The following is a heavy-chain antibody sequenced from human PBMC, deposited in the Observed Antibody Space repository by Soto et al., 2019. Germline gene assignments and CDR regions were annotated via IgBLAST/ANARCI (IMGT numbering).Heavy chain of an antibody. CDR2: IYYSGST. D-gene: IGHD3-3*01. V-gene: IGHV4-59*01. Sequence: LSDTLSLTCTVSGVSISSYYSSWIRQPPGKGLEWIGYIYYSGSTNYNPSLKSRVTISVDTSKNQFSLKLSSVTAADTAVYYCARDRWDLTIFGVVSFSGMDVWGQGTTVTVS. J-gene: IGHJ6*02. CDR3: ARDRWDLTIFGVVSFSGMDV. CDR1: GVSISSYY.